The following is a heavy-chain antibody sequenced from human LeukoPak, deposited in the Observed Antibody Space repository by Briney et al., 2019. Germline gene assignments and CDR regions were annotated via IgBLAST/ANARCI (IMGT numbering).Heavy chain of an antibody. J-gene: IGHJ3*02. CDR2: IKPDGSTP. D-gene: IGHD1-26*01. Sequence: GGSLRLSCAASGFTLSSYSMHWVRQAPGKGLVWVSRIKPDGSTPNYADSVKGRFTISRDNTKNTLYLQMNSLRAEDTAVYYCARDVVGATTPGAFDIWGQGTMVTVSS. CDR3: ARDVVGATTPGAFDI. CDR1: GFTLSSYS. V-gene: IGHV3-74*01.